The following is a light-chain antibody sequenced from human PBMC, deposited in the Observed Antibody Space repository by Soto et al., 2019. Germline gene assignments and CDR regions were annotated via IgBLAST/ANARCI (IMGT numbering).Light chain of an antibody. CDR3: CSYAGSSTQA. CDR2: EVS. V-gene: IGLV2-23*02. Sequence: QSVLTQPASVSGSPGQSITISCTGTSNDIRSYNLVSWYQQHPGKAPKLMIYEVSKRPSGVSNRFSGSKSGNTASLTISGLQAEDEADYYCCSYAGSSTQAFGTGTKVTVL. CDR1: SNDIRSYNL. J-gene: IGLJ1*01.